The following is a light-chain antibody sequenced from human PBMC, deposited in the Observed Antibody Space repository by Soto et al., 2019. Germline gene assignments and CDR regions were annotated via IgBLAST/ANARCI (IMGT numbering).Light chain of an antibody. CDR1: RNDVGGYSH. V-gene: IGLV2-14*01. J-gene: IGLJ2*01. Sequence: LTQPPSVSGSPGQSVTISCTGTRNDVGGYSHVSWYQRHPGKAPQFLIYEVSHRPTGVSNRFSAAKSGNTASLTISGLQAEDEAEYFCSSYTSANTVVFGGGTKVTVL. CDR2: EVS. CDR3: SSYTSANTVV.